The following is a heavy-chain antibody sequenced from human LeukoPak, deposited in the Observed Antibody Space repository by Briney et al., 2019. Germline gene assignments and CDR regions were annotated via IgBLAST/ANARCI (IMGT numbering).Heavy chain of an antibody. Sequence: GGSLRLSCAASGFTFSSYEMNWVRQAPGKGLEWVSYISSSGSTIYYADSVKGRFTISRDNAKNSLYLQMNSLRAEDTAVYYCAREKYYYDSSGYYRWFDPWGQGTLVTVS. CDR3: AREKYYYDSSGYYRWFDP. V-gene: IGHV3-48*03. D-gene: IGHD3-22*01. CDR2: ISSSGSTI. CDR1: GFTFSSYE. J-gene: IGHJ5*02.